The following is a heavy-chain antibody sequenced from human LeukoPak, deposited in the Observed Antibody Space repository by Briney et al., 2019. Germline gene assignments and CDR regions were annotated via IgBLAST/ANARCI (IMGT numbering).Heavy chain of an antibody. CDR3: AKSNPGDAFDI. D-gene: IGHD4-11*01. V-gene: IGHV3-30*18. CDR1: GFTFSSYG. J-gene: IGHJ3*02. CDR2: ISDDGSNK. Sequence: GRSLRLSCAASGFTFSSYGMHWVRQAPGKGLEWVAVISDDGSNKYYADSVKGRFTISRDNSKNTLYLQMNSLRAEDTAVYYCAKSNPGDAFDIWGQGTMVTVSS.